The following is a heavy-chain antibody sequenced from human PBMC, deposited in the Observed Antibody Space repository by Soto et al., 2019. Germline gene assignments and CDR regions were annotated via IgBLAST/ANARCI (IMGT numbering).Heavy chain of an antibody. Sequence: QVQLQESGPGLVKPSETLSLTCTVSGGSISSYYWSWIRQPPGKGLEWLGYIYYSGSTNYHPSLKSRVTISVDTSKNQFARKLSSVTAADTAVYYCARENGSGSYYHYWVQGTLVTVSS. D-gene: IGHD3-10*01. CDR3: ARENGSGSYYHY. V-gene: IGHV4-59*01. CDR1: GGSISSYY. J-gene: IGHJ4*02. CDR2: IYYSGST.